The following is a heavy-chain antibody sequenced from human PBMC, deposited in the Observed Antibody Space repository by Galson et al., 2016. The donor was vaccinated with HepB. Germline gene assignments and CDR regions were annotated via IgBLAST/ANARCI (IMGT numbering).Heavy chain of an antibody. J-gene: IGHJ2*01. V-gene: IGHV4-59*01. CDR2: VYYSGST. CDR1: GDSISSYY. CDR3: ARSKVGDWDWYFDL. D-gene: IGHD2-21*02. Sequence: SETLSLTCTVSGDSISSYYWSWIRQPPGRGLEWIGYVYYSGSTNYNPSLKSRVTISVAPSKNQFSLRLTSVTAADTGVYYCARSKVGDWDWYFDLWGRGTLLTVSS.